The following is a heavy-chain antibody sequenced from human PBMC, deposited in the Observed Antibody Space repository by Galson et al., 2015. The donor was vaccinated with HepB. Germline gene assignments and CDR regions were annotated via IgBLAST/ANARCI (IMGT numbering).Heavy chain of an antibody. CDR1: GGSISSYY. V-gene: IGHV4-59*01. CDR3: ACGGYSYIDSYYYYGMDV. CDR2: FYYSGST. J-gene: IGHJ6*02. D-gene: IGHD5-18*01. Sequence: TLSLTCTVSGGSISSYYWSWIRQPPGKGLEWIGYFYYSGSTNYNPSLKSRVTISVDTSKNQFSLKLSSVTAADTAVYYCACGGYSYIDSYYYYGMDVWGQGTTVTVSS.